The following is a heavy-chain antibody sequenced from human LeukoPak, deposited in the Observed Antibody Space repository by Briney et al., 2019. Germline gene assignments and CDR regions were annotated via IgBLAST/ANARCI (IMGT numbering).Heavy chain of an antibody. Sequence: SVKLSCKASGGTFSSYAISWVRQAPGQGHEWMGMIIPIFGTANYAQKFQVRVTITTDESTSTAYMKLSSLRSEDTAVYYCARELGIAAAGIFDYWGQGTLVTVSS. J-gene: IGHJ4*02. CDR2: IIPIFGTA. D-gene: IGHD6-13*01. CDR3: ARELGIAAAGIFDY. V-gene: IGHV1-69*05. CDR1: GGTFSSYA.